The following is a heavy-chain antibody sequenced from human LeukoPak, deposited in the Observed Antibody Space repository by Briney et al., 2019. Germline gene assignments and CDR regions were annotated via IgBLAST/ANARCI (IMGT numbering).Heavy chain of an antibody. J-gene: IGHJ4*02. CDR1: GGSFSGYY. CDR3: ARGLEYSSGWYPRMDY. CDR2: INHSGST. D-gene: IGHD6-19*01. V-gene: IGHV4-34*01. Sequence: SETLSLTCAVYGGSFSGYYWSWIRQPPGKGLEWIGEINHSGSTNYNPSLKSRVIISVDTSKNQFSLKLSSVTAADTAVYYCARGLEYSSGWYPRMDYWGQGTLVTVSS.